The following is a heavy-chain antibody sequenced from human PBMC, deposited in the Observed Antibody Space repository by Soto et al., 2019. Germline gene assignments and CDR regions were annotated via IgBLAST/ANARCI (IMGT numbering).Heavy chain of an antibody. V-gene: IGHV5-51*01. CDR1: GYSFTSYW. CDR3: ARPRLYGMVSSDAFDI. D-gene: IGHD2-8*01. Sequence: GESLKISCKGSGYSFTSYWIGWVRQMPGKGLEWMGIIYPGESDTRYSPSFQGQVTISADKSISTAYLQWSSLKAPDTAMYYCARPRLYGMVSSDAFDIWGQGTMVTVSS. CDR2: IYPGESDT. J-gene: IGHJ3*02.